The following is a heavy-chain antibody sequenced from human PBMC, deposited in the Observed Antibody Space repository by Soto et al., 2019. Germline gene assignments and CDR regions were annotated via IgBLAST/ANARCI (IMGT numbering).Heavy chain of an antibody. V-gene: IGHV1-3*05. CDR3: ARDPSYYGMDV. CDR2: INAGNGNT. CDR1: GYTFTSYA. Sequence: QVQLVQSGAEEKKPGASVKVSCKASGYTFTSYAMHWVRQAPGQRLEWMGWINAGNGNTKYSQKFQGRVPITRDTAASTAYMELSSLRPEDTAVYYWARDPSYYGMDVWGQGTTVTVSS. J-gene: IGHJ6*02.